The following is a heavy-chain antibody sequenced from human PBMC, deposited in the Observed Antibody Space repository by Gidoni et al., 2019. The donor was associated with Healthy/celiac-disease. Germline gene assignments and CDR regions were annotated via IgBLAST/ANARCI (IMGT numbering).Heavy chain of an antibody. CDR1: GFTFSSYE. J-gene: IGHJ4*02. CDR3: ARGIQLWLSGYFDY. Sequence: EVQLVESGGGLVQPGGSLRLSCAASGFTFSSYEMNWVRQAPGKGLEWVSDISSSGSTIYYADSVKGRFTISRDNAKNSLYLQMNSLRAEDTAVYYCARGIQLWLSGYFDYWGQGTLVTVSS. CDR2: ISSSGSTI. V-gene: IGHV3-48*03. D-gene: IGHD5-18*01.